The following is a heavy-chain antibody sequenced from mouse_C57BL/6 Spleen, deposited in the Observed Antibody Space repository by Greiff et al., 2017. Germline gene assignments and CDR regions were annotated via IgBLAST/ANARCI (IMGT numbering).Heavy chain of an antibody. D-gene: IGHD1-1*01. J-gene: IGHJ2*01. Sequence: EVMLVESGGDLVKPGGSLKLSCAASGFTFSSYGMSWVRQTPDKRLEWVATISSGGSYTYYPDSVKGRFTISRDNAKNTLYLQMSSLKSEDTAMYYCARLYGSSTSCDYWGQGTTLTVSS. V-gene: IGHV5-6*01. CDR3: ARLYGSSTSCDY. CDR1: GFTFSSYG. CDR2: ISSGGSYT.